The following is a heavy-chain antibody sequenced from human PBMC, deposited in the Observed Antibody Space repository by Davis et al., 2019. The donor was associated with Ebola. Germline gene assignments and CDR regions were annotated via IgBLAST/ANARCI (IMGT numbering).Heavy chain of an antibody. J-gene: IGHJ5*02. CDR2: IYYSGST. CDR3: ARRNRYCSGGSCRNWFDP. D-gene: IGHD2-15*01. V-gene: IGHV4-39*01. CDR1: GGSISSSSYY. Sequence: GSLRLSCTVSGGSISSSSYYWGWIRQPPGKGLEWIGSIYYSGSTYYNPSLKSRVTISVDTSKNQFSLKLSSVTAADTAVYYCARRNRYCSGGSCRNWFDPWGQGTLVTVSS.